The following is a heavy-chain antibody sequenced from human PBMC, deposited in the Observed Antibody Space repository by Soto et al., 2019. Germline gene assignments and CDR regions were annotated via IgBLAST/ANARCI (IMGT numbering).Heavy chain of an antibody. V-gene: IGHV3-53*01. CDR3: ARAGXRYCSGGSCYYYYGMDV. CDR2: IYSGGST. D-gene: IGHD2-15*01. Sequence: PGGSLRLSCAASGFTVSSNYMSWVRQAPGKGLEWVSVIYSGGSTYYADSVKGRFTISRDNSKNTLYLQMNSLRAEDTAVYYCARAGXRYCSGGSCYYYYGMDVWGQGTTVTVSS. J-gene: IGHJ6*02. CDR1: GFTVSSNY.